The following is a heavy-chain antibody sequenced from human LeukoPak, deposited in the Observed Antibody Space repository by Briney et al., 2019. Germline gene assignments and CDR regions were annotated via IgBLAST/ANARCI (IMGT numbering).Heavy chain of an antibody. CDR3: AKDLGPRWYFDL. Sequence: GGSLRLSCAASGFTFSSYAMSWVRQAPGKGLEWVSAITTSGGPTYYADSVKGRFTVSRDNSKNTLDLQMNSLRAEDTAVYYCAKDLGPRWYFDLWGRGTLVTVSS. V-gene: IGHV3-23*01. CDR2: ITTSGGPT. J-gene: IGHJ2*01. CDR1: GFTFSSYA. D-gene: IGHD3-16*01.